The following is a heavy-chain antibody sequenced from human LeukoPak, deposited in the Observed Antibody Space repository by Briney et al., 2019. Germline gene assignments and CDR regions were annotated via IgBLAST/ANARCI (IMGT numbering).Heavy chain of an antibody. CDR3: ATGPSPETFHH. CDR1: GVSVSTYY. J-gene: IGHJ1*01. Sequence: PSQTLSLTCSVSGVSVSTYYLTWIRQSPGKGLEWIGNAYYPSSANDNPSLKGRLTISVDTSKNQFSLRVTSVTAADTAVYYCATGPSPETFHHWGRGTLVTVSS. CDR2: AYYPSSA. V-gene: IGHV4-59*02.